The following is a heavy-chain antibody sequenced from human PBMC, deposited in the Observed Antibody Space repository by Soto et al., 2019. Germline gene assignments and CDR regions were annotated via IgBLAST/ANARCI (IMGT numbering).Heavy chain of an antibody. CDR1: GGSISSGGYY. Sequence: SETLSLTCTVSGGSISSGGYYWSWVRQHPGKGLEWIGHIYYSGSTYYNPSLKSRFIISLDTSKNRFSLKVISATAADTAVYFCARYATTGYYRFFDYWGQGTQVTVS. CDR2: IYYSGST. D-gene: IGHD1-26*01. CDR3: ARYATTGYYRFFDY. J-gene: IGHJ4*02. V-gene: IGHV4-31*03.